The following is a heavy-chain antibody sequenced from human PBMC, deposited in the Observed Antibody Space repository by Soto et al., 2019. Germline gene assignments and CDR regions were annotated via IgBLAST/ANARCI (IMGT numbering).Heavy chain of an antibody. CDR2: IIPISSTT. D-gene: IGHD7-27*01. CDR1: GGTFITFA. V-gene: IGHV1-69*01. J-gene: IGHJ6*02. Sequence: QVELVQSGAEVKKPGSSVKVSCKASGGTFITFAISWVRQAPGQGLEWMGEIIPISSTTKSAHKFQDRVTISADGSSSTVHMELRSLKSEDTSIYFWAKKLGIDPGGSYGMDVWGQGTTVTVSS. CDR3: AKKLGIDPGGSYGMDV.